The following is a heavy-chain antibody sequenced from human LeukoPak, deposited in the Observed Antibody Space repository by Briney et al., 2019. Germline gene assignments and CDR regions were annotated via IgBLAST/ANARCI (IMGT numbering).Heavy chain of an antibody. CDR2: IYYSGST. Sequence: SETLSLTCTVSGGSISSHYWSWIRQPSGKGLEWIGYIYYSGSTNYNPSLKSRVTISVDTSKNQFSLKLSSVTAADTAVYYCARVGGQYYFDYWGQGTLVTVSS. J-gene: IGHJ4*02. CDR3: ARVGGQYYFDY. D-gene: IGHD2-15*01. V-gene: IGHV4-59*11. CDR1: GGSISSHY.